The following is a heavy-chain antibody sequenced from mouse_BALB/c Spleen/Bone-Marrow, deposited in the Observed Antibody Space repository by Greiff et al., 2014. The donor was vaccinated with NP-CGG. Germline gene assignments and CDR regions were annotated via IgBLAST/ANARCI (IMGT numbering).Heavy chain of an antibody. Sequence: QVQLQQSGAELVRPGASVKLSCKASCYTFTTFWINWVKQRPGQGLGWIGNIYPSDTYTNYSQDFKDKATLTVDKSSSTAYMQLSSPTSEDSAVYYCTRSRGYFDYWGQGTTLTVSS. V-gene: IGHV1-69*02. CDR1: CYTFTTFW. CDR3: TRSRGYFDY. CDR2: IYPSDTYT. J-gene: IGHJ2*01.